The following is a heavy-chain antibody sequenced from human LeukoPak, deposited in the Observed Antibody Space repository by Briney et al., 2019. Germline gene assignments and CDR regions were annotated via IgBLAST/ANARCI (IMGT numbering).Heavy chain of an antibody. CDR3: ARQLGATSRDY. CDR2: IIPNSGAT. Sequence: ASVKVSCKASGYTFTGYYMHWVRQAPGQGLEWMGWIIPNSGATNYAPNFQGRVTMTRDTSISTAYMELNRLTSDDTAVYYCARQLGATSRDYWGQGTLVTVSS. V-gene: IGHV1-2*02. D-gene: IGHD1-26*01. J-gene: IGHJ4*02. CDR1: GYTFTGYY.